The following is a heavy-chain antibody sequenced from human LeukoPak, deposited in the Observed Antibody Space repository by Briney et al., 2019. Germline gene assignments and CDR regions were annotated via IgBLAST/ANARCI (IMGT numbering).Heavy chain of an antibody. CDR1: GGTFSSYA. J-gene: IGHJ4*02. CDR2: IIPIFGTA. Sequence: SVKVSCKASGGTFSSYAISWVRQAPGQGLEWMGRIIPIFGTADYAQKFQGRVTITTDESTSTAYMELSSLRSEDTAVYYCARWATTNYRVNYWGQGTLVTVSS. V-gene: IGHV1-69*05. CDR3: ARWATTNYRVNY. D-gene: IGHD4/OR15-4a*01.